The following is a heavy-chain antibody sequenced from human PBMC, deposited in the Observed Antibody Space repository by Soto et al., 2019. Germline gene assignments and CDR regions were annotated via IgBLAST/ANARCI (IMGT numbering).Heavy chain of an antibody. Sequence: QVQLVESGGGVVQPGRSLRLSCAASGFTFSSYGMHWVRQHPRKGLEWIGYIYYSGSTYYNPSLKSRVTISVDTSKNQFSLKLSSVTAADTAVYYCARDIDYWGQGTLVTVSS. CDR3: ARDIDY. CDR2: IYYSGST. J-gene: IGHJ4*02. V-gene: IGHV4-31*02. CDR1: GFTFSSYG.